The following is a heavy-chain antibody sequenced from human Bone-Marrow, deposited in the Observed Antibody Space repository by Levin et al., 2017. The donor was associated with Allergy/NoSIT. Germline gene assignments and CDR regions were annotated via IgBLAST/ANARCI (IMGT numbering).Heavy chain of an antibody. CDR3: ARNSRNHYFYGLDI. CDR1: GGSMNTYY. J-gene: IGHJ6*02. D-gene: IGHD6-13*01. CDR2: IYYTGTA. Sequence: SQTLSLTCTVSGGSMNTYYWSWIRHSPEKGLEWIAQIYYTGTAEYNPSLRSRLSVSIDTSMNQFSLKLTSVSAADMAVYYCARNSRNHYFYGLDIWGQGTTVIVSS. V-gene: IGHV4-59*03.